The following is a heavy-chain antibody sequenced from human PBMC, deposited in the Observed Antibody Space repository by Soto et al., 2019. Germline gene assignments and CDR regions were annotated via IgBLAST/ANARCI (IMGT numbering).Heavy chain of an antibody. CDR2: IFHSLGA. V-gene: IGHV4-59*01. CDR3: VRDLNGSGDY. Sequence: SETVSLTXTVSGGSTTSDYWSWIRQPPGKGLEWLGYIFHSLGAKYNPSLGSRGTISLDTSKNQLSLSLRSVTAADTAIYFCVRDLNGSGDYWGQGTLVTVSS. D-gene: IGHD3-10*01. J-gene: IGHJ4*02. CDR1: GGSTTSDY.